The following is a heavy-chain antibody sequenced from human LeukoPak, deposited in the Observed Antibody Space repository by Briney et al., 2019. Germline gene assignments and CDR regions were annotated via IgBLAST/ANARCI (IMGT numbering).Heavy chain of an antibody. J-gene: IGHJ6*02. D-gene: IGHD2-2*01. CDR1: GFTFSSYA. V-gene: IGHV3-15*01. CDR2: IKSKTDGGTI. CDR3: TTDRDCSSVSCYAWYYYYGMDV. Sequence: PGGSLRLSCAASGFTFSSYAMSWVRQAPGKGLEWVGRIKSKTDGGTIDYAAPVKGRFTISRDDSKNTLYLQMNSLKTEDTAVYYCTTDRDCSSVSCYAWYYYYGMDVWGQGTTVTVSS.